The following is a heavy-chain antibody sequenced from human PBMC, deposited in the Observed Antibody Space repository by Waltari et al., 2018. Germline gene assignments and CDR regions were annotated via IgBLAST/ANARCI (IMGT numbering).Heavy chain of an antibody. V-gene: IGHV4-4*07. J-gene: IGHJ4*02. Sequence: QLQLQESGPGLVTPSEPLSLTCPFSGASINNHYLSWIRQPAGQGLEWMGRIYPSGATNYNPPLKSRVTMSLDTSKNQCSLKLTSVTATDTAAYYWASVRTSGYWGFDYWGQGALVTVSS. D-gene: IGHD3-22*01. CDR2: IYPSGAT. CDR1: GASINNHY. CDR3: ASVRTSGYWGFDY.